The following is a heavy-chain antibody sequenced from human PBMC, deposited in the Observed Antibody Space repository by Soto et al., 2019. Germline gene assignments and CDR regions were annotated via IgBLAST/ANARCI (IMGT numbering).Heavy chain of an antibody. CDR1: GGSFSGYY. CDR2: INHSGST. J-gene: IGHJ5*02. V-gene: IGHV4-34*01. Sequence: QVQLQQWGAGLLKPSETLSLTCAVYGGSFSGYYWSWIRQPPGKGLEWIGEINHSGSTNYNPSLKSRVTISVDTSKNQFSLKLSSVTAADTAVYYCARMAHVLMVYAKGGWFDPWGQGTLVTVSS. CDR3: ARMAHVLMVYAKGGWFDP. D-gene: IGHD2-8*01.